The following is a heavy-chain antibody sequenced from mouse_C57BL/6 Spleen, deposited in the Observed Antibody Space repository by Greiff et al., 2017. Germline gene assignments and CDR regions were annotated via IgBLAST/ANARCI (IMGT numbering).Heavy chain of an antibody. CDR3: ARDDYDYDGFAY. V-gene: IGHV1-80*01. J-gene: IGHJ3*01. CDR1: GYAFSSYW. Sequence: QVQLKQSGPELVKPGASVKISCKASGYAFSSYWMTWVKQRPGKGLEWIGQIDPGDGAPTYNGKFKGKSTLTADKSSSTAYMQLSILASEDSAVYFCARDDYDYDGFAYWGQGTLVTVSA. D-gene: IGHD2-4*01. CDR2: IDPGDGAP.